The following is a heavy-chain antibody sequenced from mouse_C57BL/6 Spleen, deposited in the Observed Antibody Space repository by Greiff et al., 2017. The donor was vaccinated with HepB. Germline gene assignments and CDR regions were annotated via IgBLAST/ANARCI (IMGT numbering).Heavy chain of an antibody. CDR3: TGYYYGSSYLYYFDY. V-gene: IGHV1-15*01. Sequence: VQLQQSGAELVRPGASVTLSCKASGYTFTDYEMHWVKQTPVHGLEWIGAIDPETGGTAYNQKFKGKAILTADKSSSTAYMELRSLTSEDSAVYYCTGYYYGSSYLYYFDYWGKGTLSQSPQ. J-gene: IGHJ2*01. CDR2: IDPETGGT. CDR1: GYTFTDYE. D-gene: IGHD1-1*01.